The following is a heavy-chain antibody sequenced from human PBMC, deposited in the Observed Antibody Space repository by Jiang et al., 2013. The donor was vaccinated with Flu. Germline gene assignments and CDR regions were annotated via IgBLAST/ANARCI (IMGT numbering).Heavy chain of an antibody. V-gene: IGHV1-46*01. CDR3: ASRGGANDFDY. D-gene: IGHD4/OR15-4a*01. CDR2: INPSSGST. CDR1: GYTFTSYY. J-gene: IGHJ4*02. Sequence: GAEVKKPGASVKVSCKASGYTFTSYYMHWVRQAPGQGLEWMGIINPSSGSTSYAQKFQGRVTMTRDTSTSTAYMELSSLRSEDTAVYYCASRGGANDFDYWGQGTLVTVSS.